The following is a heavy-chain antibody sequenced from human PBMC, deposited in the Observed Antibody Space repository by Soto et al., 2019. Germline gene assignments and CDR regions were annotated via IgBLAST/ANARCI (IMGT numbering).Heavy chain of an antibody. Sequence: GGSLRLSCAASGFTFSSYGMHWVRQAPGKGLEWVAVIWYDGSNKYYAESVKGRFTISRDNSKNTLYLQMNSLRAEDTAVYYCARDRRLLWFGELSVVYYYGMDVWGQGTTVTVSS. V-gene: IGHV3-33*01. J-gene: IGHJ6*02. CDR1: GFTFSSYG. CDR2: IWYDGSNK. D-gene: IGHD3-10*01. CDR3: ARDRRLLWFGELSVVYYYGMDV.